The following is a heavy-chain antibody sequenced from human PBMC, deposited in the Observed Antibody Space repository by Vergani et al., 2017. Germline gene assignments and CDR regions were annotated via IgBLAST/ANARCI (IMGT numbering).Heavy chain of an antibody. Sequence: EVQLVQSGAEVKKPGESLKISCKGSGYSFTSYWIGWVRQRPGKGLEWVGNIYPGDSDTRYSPSFQGQFTISADKSISTAYLQWSSLKASDTAMDYCARPGDYSDYAFDIWGQGTMVTVSS. J-gene: IGHJ3*02. CDR3: ARPGDYSDYAFDI. D-gene: IGHD4-17*01. CDR2: IYPGDSDT. V-gene: IGHV5-51*01. CDR1: GYSFTSYW.